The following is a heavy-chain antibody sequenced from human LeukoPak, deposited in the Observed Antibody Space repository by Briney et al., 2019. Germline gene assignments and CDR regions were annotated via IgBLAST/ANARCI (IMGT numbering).Heavy chain of an antibody. D-gene: IGHD4-11*01. J-gene: IGHJ4*02. CDR3: ARVMTTVYYFDY. CDR2: IYYSGST. CDR1: GGSISSTRYY. Sequence: SETLSLTCTVSGGSISSTRYYWGWIRQPPGKGLEWIGSIYYSGSTNNNPSLQSRITISVDTSKNQFSLKLSSVTAADTAVYYCARVMTTVYYFDYWGQGTLVTVSS. V-gene: IGHV4-39*01.